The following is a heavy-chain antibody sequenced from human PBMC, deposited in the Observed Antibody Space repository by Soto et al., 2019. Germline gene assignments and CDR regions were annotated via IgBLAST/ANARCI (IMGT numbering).Heavy chain of an antibody. Sequence: ASVKVSCKASGYTFTSYGISWVRQAPGQGLEWMGWISAYNGNTNYAQKLQGRVTMTTDTSTSTAYMELRSLRSDDTAVYFCVRDRGGSGWYEGWYYGMGVWGQGTTVTVSS. V-gene: IGHV1-18*01. J-gene: IGHJ6*02. CDR1: GYTFTSYG. D-gene: IGHD6-19*01. CDR2: ISAYNGNT. CDR3: VRDRGGSGWYEGWYYGMGV.